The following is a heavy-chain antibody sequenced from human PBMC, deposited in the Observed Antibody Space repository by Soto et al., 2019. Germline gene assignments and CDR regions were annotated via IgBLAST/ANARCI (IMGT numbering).Heavy chain of an antibody. D-gene: IGHD4-17*01. CDR3: AKGDGDYSGYFDL. Sequence: QVQLVESGGGVVQPGRSLRLSCAASGFTFSSYGMHWVRQAPGKGLEWVAVISYDGSNKYYADSVKGRFTISRDNSKNTLYLQMNSLRAEDTAVYYCAKGDGDYSGYFDLWGRGTLVTVSS. CDR1: GFTFSSYG. CDR2: ISYDGSNK. V-gene: IGHV3-30*18. J-gene: IGHJ2*01.